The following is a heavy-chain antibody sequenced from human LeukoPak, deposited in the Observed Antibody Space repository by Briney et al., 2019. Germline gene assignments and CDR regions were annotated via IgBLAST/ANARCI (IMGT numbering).Heavy chain of an antibody. CDR2: INSDGSRT. V-gene: IGHV3-74*01. CDR1: GFPFSTNW. Sequence: GGSLRLSCAASGFPFSTNWMHWVRQAPGKGLVWVSRINSDGSRTNYADSVKGRFTISRDNAKNTLYLQMSSLRAEDTAIYYCAEVESSYCRIWGQGTLVTVS. CDR3: AEVESSYCRI. J-gene: IGHJ4*02. D-gene: IGHD3-10*01.